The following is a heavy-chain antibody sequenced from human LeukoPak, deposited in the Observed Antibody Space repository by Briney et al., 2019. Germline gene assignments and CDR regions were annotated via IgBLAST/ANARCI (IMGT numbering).Heavy chain of an antibody. CDR3: AKDRSERWLQVGHYLDS. CDR2: IWYDGSDK. V-gene: IGHV3-33*06. D-gene: IGHD5-24*01. Sequence: PGRSLRLSCAASGFTFSSYGMHWLRQAPGKGLEWVAIIWYDGSDKYYADSVKGRFTISRDNSKNTMYLQMNSLRAEDTAIYYCAKDRSERWLQVGHYLDSWGQGTLVTVSS. CDR1: GFTFSSYG. J-gene: IGHJ4*02.